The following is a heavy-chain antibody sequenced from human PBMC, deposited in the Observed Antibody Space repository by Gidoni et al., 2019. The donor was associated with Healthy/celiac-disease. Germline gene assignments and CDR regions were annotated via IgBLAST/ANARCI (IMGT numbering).Heavy chain of an antibody. V-gene: IGHV3-9*01. D-gene: IGHD2-21*02. Sequence: EVQLVESGGGLVQPGRSLRLSCAASGFTFDDYAMHWVRQAPGKGLEWVSGISWNSGSIGYADSVKGRFTISRDNAKNSLYLQMNSLRAEDTALYCCAKDIGGGNSAVAFDIWGQGTMVTVSS. J-gene: IGHJ3*02. CDR3: AKDIGGGNSAVAFDI. CDR1: GFTFDDYA. CDR2: ISWNSGSI.